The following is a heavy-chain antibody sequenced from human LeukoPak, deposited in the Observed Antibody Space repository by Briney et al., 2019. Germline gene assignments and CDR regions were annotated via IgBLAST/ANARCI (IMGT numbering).Heavy chain of an antibody. J-gene: IGHJ3*01. V-gene: IGHV3-23*01. CDR3: ARDIQLST. Sequence: SGGSLRLSCAASGFTFSGSAMSWVRQAPGKGLEWVSLISFSGGSTYYADSVKGRFTISRDNSMDTLYLQMNSLRAEDTAIYYCARDIQLSTWGLGTMVTVSS. D-gene: IGHD5-24*01. CDR1: GFTFSGSA. CDR2: ISFSGGST.